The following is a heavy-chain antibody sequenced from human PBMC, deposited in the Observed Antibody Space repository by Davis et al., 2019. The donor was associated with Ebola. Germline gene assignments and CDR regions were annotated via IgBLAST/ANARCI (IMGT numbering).Heavy chain of an antibody. CDR2: INPNSGGT. V-gene: IGHV1-2*04. J-gene: IGHJ6*02. CDR1: GYTFTGYY. CDR3: ARSSAAAAGTRYYYYGMDV. Sequence: AASVKVSCKASGYTFTGYYMHWVRQAPGQGLEWMGWINPNSGGTNYAQKFQGWVTMTRDTSISTAYMELSRLRSDDTAVYYCARSSAAAAGTRYYYYGMDVWGQGTTVTVSS. D-gene: IGHD6-13*01.